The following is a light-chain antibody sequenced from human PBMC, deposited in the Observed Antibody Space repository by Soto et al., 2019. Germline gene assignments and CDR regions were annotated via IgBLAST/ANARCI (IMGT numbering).Light chain of an antibody. J-gene: IGLJ1*01. CDR2: EVS. Sequence: QPALTQPASVSGSPGQSIPISCTGTNNDDGAYDYVSWYQQHPDKAPKLMIYEVSNRPSGVSNRFSGSKSVNPATLTISGLQADDEAAYYCSSYTSSSTRVFGTGTKVTVL. CDR1: NNDDGAYDY. CDR3: SSYTSSSTRV. V-gene: IGLV2-14*03.